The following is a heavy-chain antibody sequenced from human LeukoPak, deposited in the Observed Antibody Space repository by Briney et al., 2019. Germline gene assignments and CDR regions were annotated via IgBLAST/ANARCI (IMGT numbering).Heavy chain of an antibody. V-gene: IGHV3-23*01. D-gene: IGHD3-22*01. CDR2: ISGSGGST. CDR1: GFTFSSYG. Sequence: GGSLRLSCAAAGFTFSSYGMSWVRQAAGEGLEWVSAISGSGGSTYYADSVKGRFTISRDNSKNTLYLQMNSLRAEDTAVYYCAKGQDSSGYYLRAFDIWGQGTMVTVSS. J-gene: IGHJ3*02. CDR3: AKGQDSSGYYLRAFDI.